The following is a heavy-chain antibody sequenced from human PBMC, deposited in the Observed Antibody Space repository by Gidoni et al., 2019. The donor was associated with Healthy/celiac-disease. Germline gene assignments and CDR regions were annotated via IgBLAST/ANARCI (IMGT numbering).Heavy chain of an antibody. V-gene: IGHV1-69*06. CDR3: ASHPDIVVSFGYYYGMDV. D-gene: IGHD2-15*01. J-gene: IGHJ6*04. CDR2: IIPIFGTA. CDR1: GGTFSSYA. Sequence: QVQLVQSGAEVKKPGSSVKVSCTASGGTFSSYAISGVRQAPGQGLEWMGGIIPIFGTANYAQKFQGRVTITADKSTSTAYMELSSLRSEDTAVYYCASHPDIVVSFGYYYGMDVWGKGTTVTVSS.